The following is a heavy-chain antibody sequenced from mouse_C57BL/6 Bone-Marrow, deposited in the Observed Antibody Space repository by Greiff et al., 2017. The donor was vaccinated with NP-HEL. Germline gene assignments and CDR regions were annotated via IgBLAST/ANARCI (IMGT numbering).Heavy chain of an antibody. Sequence: DVMLVESGGDLVKPGGSLKLSCAASGFTFSSYGMSWVRQTPDKRLEWVATISSGGSYTYYPDSVKGRFTISRDNAKNTLYLQMSSLKSEDTAMYYCASLWLRRRGAMDYWGQGTSVTVSS. CDR2: ISSGGSYT. CDR3: ASLWLRRRGAMDY. D-gene: IGHD2-2*01. CDR1: GFTFSSYG. J-gene: IGHJ4*01. V-gene: IGHV5-6*02.